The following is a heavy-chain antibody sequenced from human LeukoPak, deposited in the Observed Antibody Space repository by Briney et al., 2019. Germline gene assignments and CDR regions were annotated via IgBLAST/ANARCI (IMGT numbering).Heavy chain of an antibody. D-gene: IGHD1-20*01. J-gene: IGHJ3*02. Sequence: PSETLSLTCTVSGDPISDYCWTWIRQPAGKGLEWIGRIYGNGSTNYNPSLKSRVAMSIDTSKMQFSLKLRSVTAADTAVYYCARGRGSITGTNLDAFDIWGQGTMVTVSS. CDR1: GDPISDYC. CDR3: ARGRGSITGTNLDAFDI. CDR2: IYGNGST. V-gene: IGHV4-4*07.